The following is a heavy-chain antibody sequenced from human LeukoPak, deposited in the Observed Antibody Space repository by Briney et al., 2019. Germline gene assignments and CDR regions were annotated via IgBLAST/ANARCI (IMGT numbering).Heavy chain of an antibody. V-gene: IGHV1-2*02. CDR3: ARDFMTTKFNWFDP. D-gene: IGHD4-11*01. J-gene: IGHJ5*02. Sequence: ASVKVSCKASGYTFTAYYMHWVRQAPGQGLEWMGWINPNSGGTNYAQKFQGRVTMTRDTSISTAYMELSRLRSDDTAVYYCARDFMTTKFNWFDPWGQGTLVTVSS. CDR2: INPNSGGT. CDR1: GYTFTAYY.